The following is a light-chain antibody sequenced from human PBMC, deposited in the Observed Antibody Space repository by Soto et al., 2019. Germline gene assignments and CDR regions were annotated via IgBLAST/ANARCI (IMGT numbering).Light chain of an antibody. CDR1: SGHSSYI. J-gene: IGLJ3*02. Sequence: QLVLTQSSSASASLGSSVKLTCTLSSGHSSYIIAWHQQQPGKAPRYLMKLEGSGSYNKGSGVPDRVSGSSSGADRYLTISNPHFEHEADYYCVPSYTNTPDRVFGGGTKLTVL. V-gene: IGLV4-60*02. CDR3: VPSYTNTPDRV. CDR2: LEGSGSY.